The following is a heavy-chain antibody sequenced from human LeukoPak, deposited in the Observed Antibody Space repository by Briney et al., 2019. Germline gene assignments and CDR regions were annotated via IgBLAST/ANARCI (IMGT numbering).Heavy chain of an antibody. D-gene: IGHD2-2*01. CDR3: ASVRYCSSTSCYWDYFDY. V-gene: IGHV4-59*08. Sequence: SETLSLTCTVSGGSISSHYWSWIRQPPGKGLEWIGYIYYSGSTNYNPSLKSRVTISVDTSKNQFSLKLSSVTAADTAVYYCASVRYCSSTSCYWDYFDYWGQGTLVTVSS. CDR2: IYYSGST. CDR1: GGSISSHY. J-gene: IGHJ4*02.